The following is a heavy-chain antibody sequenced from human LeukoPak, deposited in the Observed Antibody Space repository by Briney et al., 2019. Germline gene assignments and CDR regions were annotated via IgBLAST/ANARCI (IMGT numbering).Heavy chain of an antibody. CDR3: AKGHVAVPSPFQVY. V-gene: IGHV3-23*01. J-gene: IGHJ4*02. CDR1: GFIFSSYP. CDR2: ISGSGGST. Sequence: GGSLRLSCAASGFIFSSYPMSWVGQVPGKGLEWVSVISGSGGSTYYADSVKGRFTISRDNSKNTLYLQMNSLRAEDTAVYYCAKGHVAVPSPFQVYWGQGTLVTASS. D-gene: IGHD4-17*01.